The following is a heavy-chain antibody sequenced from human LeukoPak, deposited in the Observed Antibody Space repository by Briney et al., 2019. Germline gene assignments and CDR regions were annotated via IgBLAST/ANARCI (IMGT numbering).Heavy chain of an antibody. CDR1: GGSISSSSYY. CDR2: IYYSGST. V-gene: IGHV4-39*02. CDR3: ARDRGSDYELSGWFDP. Sequence: SETLSLTCTVSGGSISSSSYYWGWIRQPPGKGLEWIGSIYYSGSTYYNPSLKSRVTISVDTSKNQFSLKLSSVTAADTAVYYCARDRGSDYELSGWFDPWGQGTLVTVSS. D-gene: IGHD4-17*01. J-gene: IGHJ5*02.